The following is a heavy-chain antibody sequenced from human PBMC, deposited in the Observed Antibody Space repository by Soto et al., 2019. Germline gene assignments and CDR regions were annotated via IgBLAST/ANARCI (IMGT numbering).Heavy chain of an antibody. J-gene: IGHJ5*02. CDR2: IWFDGSNK. Sequence: QVQLVESGGGVVQPGRSLRLSCAASGFIFSNYGMQWVRQAPGKGLEWVAMIWFDGSNKYHADSVKGRFPISRDNSKYTLYLQMDTLRAADTAVYYCVKDHSYVSGTSYGHNWFDPWGQGTLVTVSS. D-gene: IGHD3-10*01. CDR1: GFIFSNYG. V-gene: IGHV3-33*06. CDR3: VKDHSYVSGTSYGHNWFDP.